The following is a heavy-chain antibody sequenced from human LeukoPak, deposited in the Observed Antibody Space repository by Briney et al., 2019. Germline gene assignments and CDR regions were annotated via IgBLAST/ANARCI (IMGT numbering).Heavy chain of an antibody. CDR3: AKDLAQTSSVLIV. CDR1: GFTFSSYA. CDR2: TSANNGST. J-gene: IGHJ4*02. V-gene: IGHV3-23*01. Sequence: GGSLRLSCAASGFTFSSYAMSWVRQAPGKGLEWVSGTSANNGSTYYADSVKGRFTISRDNSMNTLYLQMNCLRAEDTAVYYCAKDLAQTSSVLIVWGQGTLVTVSS. D-gene: IGHD3-16*02.